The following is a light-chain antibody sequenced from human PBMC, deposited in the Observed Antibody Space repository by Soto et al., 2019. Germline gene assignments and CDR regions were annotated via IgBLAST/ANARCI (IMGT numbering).Light chain of an antibody. CDR3: QQRSNWPTIT. CDR1: QSVSSY. J-gene: IGKJ5*01. V-gene: IGKV3-11*01. CDR2: DAS. Sequence: EIVLTQSPATLSLSPGERATLSCRASQSVSSYLAWYQQKPGQAPRLLIYDASNRATGIPARFSGSGSGTDFTLPISSLEPEDFAVYYGQQRSNWPTITFGQGTRLEMK.